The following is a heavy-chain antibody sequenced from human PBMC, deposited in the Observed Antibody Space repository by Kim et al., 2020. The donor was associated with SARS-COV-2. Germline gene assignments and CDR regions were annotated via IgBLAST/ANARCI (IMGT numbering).Heavy chain of an antibody. CDR1: GYTLTELS. Sequence: ASVKVSCKVSGYTLTELSMHWVRQAPGKGLEWMGGFDTEDGETIYAQKFQGRVTMTEDTSTDTAYMELSSLRSEDTAVYYCATDKIVLGELSTDAFDIWGQGTMVTVSS. J-gene: IGHJ3*02. V-gene: IGHV1-24*01. CDR2: FDTEDGET. D-gene: IGHD3-16*02. CDR3: ATDKIVLGELSTDAFDI.